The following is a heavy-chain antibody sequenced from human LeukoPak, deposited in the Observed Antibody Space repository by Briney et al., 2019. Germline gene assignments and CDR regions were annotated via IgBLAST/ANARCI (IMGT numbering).Heavy chain of an antibody. Sequence: SETLSLTCTVTGGSISRGDYYWSWIRQPAGKGREWIGRIYTSGCTNYNPSLKSRVTMSVDTSKNQFSLKLSSVTAADTAVYSCARRRIYGYSLDYWGQGTLVTVSS. CDR3: ARRRIYGYSLDY. CDR2: IYTSGCT. CDR1: GGSISRGDYY. V-gene: IGHV4-61*02. D-gene: IGHD2-15*01. J-gene: IGHJ4*02.